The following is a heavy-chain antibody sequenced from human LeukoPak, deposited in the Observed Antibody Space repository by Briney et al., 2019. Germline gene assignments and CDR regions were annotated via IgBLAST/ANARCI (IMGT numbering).Heavy chain of an antibody. CDR2: ITAYNGNT. J-gene: IGHJ6*03. D-gene: IGHD6-6*01. CDR1: GYTFTSYG. V-gene: IGHV1-18*01. CDR3: ARDLEQLSYYYYMDV. Sequence: GASVKVSCKASGYTFTSYGISWVRQAPGQGLEWMGGITAYNGNTNYAQKLQGRVTITTDTSTSKAYMELRSLRSDDTAVYYCARDLEQLSYYYYMDVWGKGTTVTVSS.